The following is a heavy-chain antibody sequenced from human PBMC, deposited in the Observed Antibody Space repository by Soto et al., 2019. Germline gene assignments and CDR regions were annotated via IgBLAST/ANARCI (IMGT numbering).Heavy chain of an antibody. Sequence: ASETLSLTCAVSGGSIISTHWWTWVRQSPGKGLEWIGEIYHNGTTNYNPSLKSRLTISVDTSKNHFPLSLTPVTVRDTATYFCARGPQYWGPGKLVTVSS. CDR3: ARGPQY. J-gene: IGHJ4*02. V-gene: IGHV4-4*02. CDR1: GGSIISTHW. CDR2: IYHNGTT.